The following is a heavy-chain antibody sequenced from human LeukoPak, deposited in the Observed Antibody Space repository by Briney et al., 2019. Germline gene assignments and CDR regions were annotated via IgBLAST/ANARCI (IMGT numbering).Heavy chain of an antibody. Sequence: GSLRLSCVASGFTFSSYWVTWIRQPPGKGLEWIGEINHSGSTNYNPSLKSRVTISVDTSKNQFSLKLSSVTAADTAVYYCASHPARVSSGDQPWGQGTLVTVSS. CDR2: INHSGST. CDR1: GFTFSSYW. CDR3: ASHPARVSSGDQP. J-gene: IGHJ5*02. V-gene: IGHV4-34*01. D-gene: IGHD3-22*01.